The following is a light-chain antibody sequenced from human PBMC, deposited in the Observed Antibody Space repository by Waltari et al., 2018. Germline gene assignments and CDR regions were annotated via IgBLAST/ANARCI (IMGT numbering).Light chain of an antibody. CDR1: SSDVGNYIL. CDR3: CSYAGSSVSV. CDR2: DVN. Sequence: QSALTQTATVSGSPGQSITISCTGSSSDVGNYILVSWYQQHPGEAPKLIIYDVNKRPLGVSNRFSGSKSGNTASLTISGLQAADEADYYCCSYAGSSVSVFGGGTKVTVL. V-gene: IGLV2-23*02. J-gene: IGLJ3*02.